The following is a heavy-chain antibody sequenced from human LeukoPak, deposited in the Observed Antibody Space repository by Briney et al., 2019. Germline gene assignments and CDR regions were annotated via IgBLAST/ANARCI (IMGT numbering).Heavy chain of an antibody. CDR1: GGAFSSYA. CDR3: ARDTGEYGDSSDY. CDR2: IIPIFGTA. V-gene: IGHV1-69*13. Sequence: SVRVSCKASGGAFSSYAISWVRQAPGQGLEWMGGIIPIFGTANYAQKFQGRVTITADESTSTAYMELSSLRSEDTAVYYCARDTGEYGDSSDYWGQGTLVTVSS. J-gene: IGHJ4*02. D-gene: IGHD4-17*01.